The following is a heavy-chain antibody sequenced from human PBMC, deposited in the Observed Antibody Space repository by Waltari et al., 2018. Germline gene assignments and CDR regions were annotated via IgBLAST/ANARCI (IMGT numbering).Heavy chain of an antibody. V-gene: IGHV3-48*04. CDR2: ITGSGRTI. Sequence: EVQLVESGGNLVQPGGSLRLSCIASGFPFSTYSMNWVRQAPGEGREWIYYITGSGRTIYYTDSVKGRFTVSRDNAKNSLFLQMSSLRVEDTAVYYCARPVAAAGNYGMDVWGQGTTVTVSS. D-gene: IGHD6-13*01. CDR3: ARPVAAAGNYGMDV. J-gene: IGHJ6*02. CDR1: GFPFSTYS.